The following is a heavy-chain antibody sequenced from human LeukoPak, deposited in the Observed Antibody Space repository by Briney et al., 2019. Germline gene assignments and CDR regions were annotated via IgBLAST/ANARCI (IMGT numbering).Heavy chain of an antibody. CDR1: GFNFFTYG. V-gene: IGHV3-33*06. CDR3: AKYMSSGY. D-gene: IGHD6-19*01. J-gene: IGHJ4*02. Sequence: GGSLRLSCAASGFNFFTYGMHWVRQAPGKGLEWVAVIWYDGSNKYYADSVKGRFTISRDNSKNTLYLQMNSLRAEDTAVYYCAKYMSSGYWGQGTLVTVSS. CDR2: IWYDGSNK.